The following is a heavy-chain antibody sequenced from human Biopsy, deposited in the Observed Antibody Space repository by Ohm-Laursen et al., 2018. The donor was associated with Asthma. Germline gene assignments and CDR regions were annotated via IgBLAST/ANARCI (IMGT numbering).Heavy chain of an antibody. Sequence: TQTLTLTCSFSGFSLRTPGVGVGWIRQSPGKALEWLALIYWDDYNLFRPSLKRRITITKDPSKNQVVLTMTKMDPVDPGTYYCALSQDSGFDDHSPSWFDPWGQGTLVTVSS. CDR2: IYWDDYN. CDR1: GFSLRTPGVG. J-gene: IGHJ5*02. D-gene: IGHD3-9*01. CDR3: ALSQDSGFDDHSPSWFDP. V-gene: IGHV2-5*02.